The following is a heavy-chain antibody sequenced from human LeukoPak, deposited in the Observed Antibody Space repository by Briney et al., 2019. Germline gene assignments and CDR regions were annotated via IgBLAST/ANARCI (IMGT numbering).Heavy chain of an antibody. CDR3: TRDWAYDILTGVFPYYFYY. J-gene: IGHJ4*02. D-gene: IGHD3-9*01. CDR1: GFTFGDYA. Sequence: PGGSLRLSCTASGFTFGDYAMSWVRQAPGKGLEWVGFIRSKAYGGTTEYAASVKGRFTISRDDSKSIAYLQMNSLKTEDTAVYYCTRDWAYDILTGVFPYYFYYWGQGTLVTVSS. V-gene: IGHV3-49*04. CDR2: IRSKAYGGTT.